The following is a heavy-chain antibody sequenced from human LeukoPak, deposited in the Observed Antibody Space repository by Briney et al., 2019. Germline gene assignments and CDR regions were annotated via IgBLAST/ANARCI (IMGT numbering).Heavy chain of an antibody. D-gene: IGHD3-10*01. CDR1: GYLFTGYY. Sequence: ASVKVSCKASGYLFTGYYIHWVRQVPGQGLEWMGWISAYNGNTNYAQKVQGRVTMTTDTSTSTAYMELRSLRSDDTAVYYCARDLGWGSGSYSPDYWGQGTLVTVSS. V-gene: IGHV1-18*01. CDR3: ARDLGWGSGSYSPDY. CDR2: ISAYNGNT. J-gene: IGHJ4*02.